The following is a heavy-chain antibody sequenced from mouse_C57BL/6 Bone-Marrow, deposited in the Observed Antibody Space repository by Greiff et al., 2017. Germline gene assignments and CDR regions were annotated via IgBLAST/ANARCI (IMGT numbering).Heavy chain of an antibody. V-gene: IGHV3-1*01. D-gene: IGHD1-1*01. CDR1: GYSITSGYD. CDR3: ARSTTVVATDYAMDY. J-gene: IGHJ4*01. Sequence: EVQLQESGPGMVKPSQSLSLTCTVTGYSITSGYDWHWIRHFPGNKLEWMGYISYSGSTNYNPSLKSRISITHDTSKNHFFLKLNSVTTEDTATYYCARSTTVVATDYAMDYWGQGTSVTVSS. CDR2: ISYSGST.